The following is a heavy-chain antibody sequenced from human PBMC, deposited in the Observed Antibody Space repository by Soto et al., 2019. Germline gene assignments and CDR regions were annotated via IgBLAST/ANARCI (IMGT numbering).Heavy chain of an antibody. V-gene: IGHV4-39*01. D-gene: IGHD6-19*01. J-gene: IGHJ4*02. Sequence: PSETLSLTCTVSGGSISSSSYYWGWIRHPPGKGLEWIGSIYYSGSTYYNPSLKSRVTISVDTSKNQFSLKLSSVTAADTAVYYCARHAVHSRGLPDYWGQGTLVSVSS. CDR1: GGSISSSSYY. CDR3: ARHAVHSRGLPDY. CDR2: IYYSGST.